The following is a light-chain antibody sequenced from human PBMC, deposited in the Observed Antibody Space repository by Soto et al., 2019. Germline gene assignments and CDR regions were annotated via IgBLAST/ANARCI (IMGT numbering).Light chain of an antibody. V-gene: IGLV2-14*03. CDR1: NSDVGGYNY. CDR3: SSFASSIPLV. Sequence: QSALTQPASVSGSPGQSITISCTGSNSDVGGYNYVSWYQQHPGKAPKLMICDVTNRPSGVSNRFSGSKSGNTASLTISGLQTEDEADYYCSSFASSIPLVFGGGTQLTVL. CDR2: DVT. J-gene: IGLJ2*01.